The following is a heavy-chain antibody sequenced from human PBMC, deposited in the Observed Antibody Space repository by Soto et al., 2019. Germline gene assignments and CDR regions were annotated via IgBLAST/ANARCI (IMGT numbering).Heavy chain of an antibody. V-gene: IGHV5-51*01. CDR2: IYPGDSDT. Sequence: GESLKISCKGSGYSFTSYWIGWVRQMPGKGLEWMGIIYPGDSDTRYSPSFQGQVTISADKSISTAYLQWSSLKASDTAMYYCARNSYGSGQSRYYYYGMDVWGQGTTVTVSS. D-gene: IGHD3-10*01. J-gene: IGHJ6*02. CDR3: ARNSYGSGQSRYYYYGMDV. CDR1: GYSFTSYW.